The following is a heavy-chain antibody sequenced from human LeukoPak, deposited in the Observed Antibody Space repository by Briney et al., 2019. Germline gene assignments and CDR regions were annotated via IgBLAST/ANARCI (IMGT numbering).Heavy chain of an antibody. Sequence: ASVKVSCKASGYTFTGYYMHWVRQAPGQGLEWMGWINPNSGGTNYAQKFQGRVTMTRDTSISTAYMELSRLRSDDTAVYYCARGKYYDILTGYYQQLHPPPYFDYWGQGTLVTVSS. V-gene: IGHV1-2*02. J-gene: IGHJ4*02. CDR3: ARGKYYDILTGYYQQLHPPPYFDY. CDR2: INPNSGGT. CDR1: GYTFTGYY. D-gene: IGHD3-9*01.